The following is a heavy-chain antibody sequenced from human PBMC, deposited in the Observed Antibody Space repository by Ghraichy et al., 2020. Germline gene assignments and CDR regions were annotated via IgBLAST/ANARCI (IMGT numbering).Heavy chain of an antibody. J-gene: IGHJ6*02. D-gene: IGHD6-13*01. CDR2: IYYSGST. V-gene: IGHV4-59*01. CDR1: GGSISSYY. CDR3: ARVADPKYYYYGMDV. Sequence: SETLSLTCTVSGGSISSYYWSWIRQPPGKGLEWIGYIYYSGSTNYNPSLKSRVTISVDTSKNQFSLKLSSVTAADTAVYYCARVADPKYYYYGMDVWGQGTTVTVSS.